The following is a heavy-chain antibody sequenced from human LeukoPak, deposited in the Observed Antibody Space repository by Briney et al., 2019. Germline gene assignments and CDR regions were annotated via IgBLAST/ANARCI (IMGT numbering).Heavy chain of an antibody. V-gene: IGHV3-74*01. J-gene: IGHJ6*02. CDR2: INSDGSIT. CDR3: ARIGEAGVPFAMDV. D-gene: IGHD3-3*01. Sequence: GGSLRLSCAASGFALRSYWIHWVRQDPGKGLVWVSRINSDGSITNYADSVKGRFTISRDNAENTVDLHMSSLRAEDTAVYYCARIGEAGVPFAMDVWGPGTTVTVSS. CDR1: GFALRSYW.